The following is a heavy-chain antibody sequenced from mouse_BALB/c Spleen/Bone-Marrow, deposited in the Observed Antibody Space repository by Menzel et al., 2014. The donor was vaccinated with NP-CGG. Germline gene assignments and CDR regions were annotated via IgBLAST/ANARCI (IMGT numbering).Heavy chain of an antibody. CDR3: ARDINYDIYWYFDV. CDR2: IRNKGKGYTT. J-gene: IGHJ1*01. Sequence: EVKLMESGGGLVQPGGSLRLSCATSGFTFTDYYMSWVRQPPGEALEWLGFIRNKGKGYTTEYSASVKGRFTISRDNSQSILYLRMNTLRAEDSATYYCARDINYDIYWYFDVWGAGTTVTVSS. CDR1: GFTFTDYY. V-gene: IGHV7-3*02. D-gene: IGHD2-4*01.